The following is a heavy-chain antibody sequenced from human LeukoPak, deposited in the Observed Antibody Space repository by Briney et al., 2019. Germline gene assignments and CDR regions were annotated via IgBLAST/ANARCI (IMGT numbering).Heavy chain of an antibody. V-gene: IGHV3-21*04. J-gene: IGHJ3*02. CDR2: ISSGTSYI. CDR1: GFTFSSYN. D-gene: IGHD2-2*01. Sequence: GGSLRLSCSASGFTFSSYNMNWVRQAPGKGLEWVSSISSGTSYIYYADSVKGRFTISRDNAKNSLYLQMNSLRAEDTALYYCARDLNVVVPAANDAFDIWGQGTMVTVSS. CDR3: ARDLNVVVPAANDAFDI.